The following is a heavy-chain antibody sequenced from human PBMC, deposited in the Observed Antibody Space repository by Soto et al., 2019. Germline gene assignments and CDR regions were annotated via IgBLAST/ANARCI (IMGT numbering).Heavy chain of an antibody. CDR1: GFTFSSYG. D-gene: IGHD3-22*01. Sequence: GGSLRLSCAASGFTFSSYGMHWVRQAPGKGLEWVAVIWYDGSNKYYADSVKGRFTISRDNSKNTLYLQMNSLRAEDTAVYYCARDYYDSSGYYWTLFDYWGQGTLVTVSS. CDR3: ARDYYDSSGYYWTLFDY. J-gene: IGHJ4*02. CDR2: IWYDGSNK. V-gene: IGHV3-33*01.